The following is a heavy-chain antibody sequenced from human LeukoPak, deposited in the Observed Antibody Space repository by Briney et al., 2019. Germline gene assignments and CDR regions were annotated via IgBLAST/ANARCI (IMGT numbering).Heavy chain of an antibody. J-gene: IGHJ4*02. CDR1: GYTFTSYG. CDR3: ARGVAYYYDSGGYYFDY. CDR2: ISAYNGNA. Sequence: ASVKVSCKASGYTFTSYGISWVRQAPGQGLEWMGWISAYNGNANYAQKLQGRVTMTTDTSTSTAYMELRSLRSDDTAVYYCARGVAYYYDSGGYYFDYWGQGTLVTVSS. D-gene: IGHD3-22*01. V-gene: IGHV1-18*01.